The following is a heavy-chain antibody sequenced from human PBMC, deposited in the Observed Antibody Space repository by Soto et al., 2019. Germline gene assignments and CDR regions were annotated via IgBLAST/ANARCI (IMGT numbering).Heavy chain of an antibody. CDR3: ARSKDDFWSGYFFDY. J-gene: IGHJ4*02. Sequence: PSETLSLTCTVSGGSISSYYWSWIRQPPGKGLEWIGYIYYSGSTYYNPSLKSRVTISVDTSKNQFSLKLSSVTAADTAVYYCARSKDDFWSGYFFDYWGQGTLVTVSS. CDR2: IYYSGST. CDR1: GGSISSYY. V-gene: IGHV4-59*12. D-gene: IGHD3-3*01.